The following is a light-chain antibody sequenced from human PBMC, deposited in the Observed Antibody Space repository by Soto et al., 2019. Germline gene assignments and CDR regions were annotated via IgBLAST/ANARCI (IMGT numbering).Light chain of an antibody. CDR3: QQYGSTPLT. J-gene: IGKJ4*01. CDR1: QSVSSHY. CDR2: DAS. V-gene: IGKV3-20*01. Sequence: EIVLKQSPDTLCLSPGERSTLSCRASQSVSSHYLAWYQQKPGQAPRFLIYDASSRATGIPDRFSGSGSGTDFTLTISRLEPEDFAVYYCQQYGSTPLTFGGGTKVDIK.